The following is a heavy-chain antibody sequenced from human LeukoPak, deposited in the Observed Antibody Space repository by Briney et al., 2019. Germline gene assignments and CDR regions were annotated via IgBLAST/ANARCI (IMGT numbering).Heavy chain of an antibody. CDR1: GFTFGGYG. CDR2: IAYDGSRA. CDR3: TRYNNDHFDS. V-gene: IGHV3-33*01. D-gene: IGHD1-14*01. Sequence: SGGSLRLSCAGSGFTFGGYGMHWFGQTPGKGLEWVAVIAYDGSRAFYADSVKGRFTISRDNSKNTMSVQMDDLRAEDTAVYYCTRYNNDHFDSWGQGTLVTVSS. J-gene: IGHJ4*02.